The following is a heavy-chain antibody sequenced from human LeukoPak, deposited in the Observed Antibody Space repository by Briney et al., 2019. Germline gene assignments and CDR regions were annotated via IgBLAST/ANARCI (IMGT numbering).Heavy chain of an antibody. V-gene: IGHV4-59*01. CDR1: GFTFGDYA. CDR3: ARGVNSGYFDY. CDR2: IYYSGST. Sequence: GSLRLSCTASGFTFGDYAMTWVRQAPGKGLEWIGYIYYSGSTNYNPSLKSRVTISVDTSKNQFSLKLTSVTAADTAVYYCARGVNSGYFDYCGQGTLVTVSS. J-gene: IGHJ4*02. D-gene: IGHD1-26*01.